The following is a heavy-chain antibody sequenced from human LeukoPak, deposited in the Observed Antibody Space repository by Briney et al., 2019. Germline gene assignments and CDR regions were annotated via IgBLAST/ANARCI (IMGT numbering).Heavy chain of an antibody. D-gene: IGHD4-17*01. V-gene: IGHV3-48*01. CDR1: GFTFSSHS. J-gene: IGHJ6*03. Sequence: PGGSLRLSCAASGFTFSSHSMNWVRQAPGKGLEWVSYISSSSSTIYYADSVKGRFTISRDNAKNSLYLQMNSLRAEDTAVYYCASQLGYGDYTYYYYYYMDVWGKGTTVTVSS. CDR3: ASQLGYGDYTYYYYYYMDV. CDR2: ISSSSSTI.